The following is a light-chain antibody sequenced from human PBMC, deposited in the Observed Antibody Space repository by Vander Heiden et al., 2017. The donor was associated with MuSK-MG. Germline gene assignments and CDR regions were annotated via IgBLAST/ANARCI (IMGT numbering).Light chain of an antibody. J-gene: IGKJ1*01. V-gene: IGKV1-5*01. CDR1: QSFYNW. CDR2: DAS. CDR3: QQYKSPTWT. Sequence: DIQMTQSPSTLSATVGDRVTITCRASQSFYNWLAWYQQKPGKAPKLLIYDASSLESGVPSRFSGGGSGTEFTLTISSLQPDDFATYYCQQYKSPTWTFGQGTKVEIK.